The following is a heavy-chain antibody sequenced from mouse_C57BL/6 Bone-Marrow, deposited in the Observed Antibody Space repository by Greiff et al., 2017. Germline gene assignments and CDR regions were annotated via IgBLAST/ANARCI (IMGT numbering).Heavy chain of an antibody. J-gene: IGHJ2*01. Sequence: EVQVVESGAELVRPGASVKLSCTASGFNIKDDYMHWVKQRPEQGLEWIGWIDPENGDTEYASKFQGKATITADTSSNTAYLQLSSLTSEDTAVYYCTRDYGSSPDYWGQGTTLTVSS. CDR3: TRDYGSSPDY. CDR1: GFNIKDDY. V-gene: IGHV14-4*01. D-gene: IGHD1-1*01. CDR2: IDPENGDT.